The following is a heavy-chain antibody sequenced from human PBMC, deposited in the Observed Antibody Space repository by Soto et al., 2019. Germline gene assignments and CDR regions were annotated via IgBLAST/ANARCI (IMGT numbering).Heavy chain of an antibody. CDR3: ARGQQLSDY. CDR2: IWYDGSNK. V-gene: IGHV3-33*01. J-gene: IGHJ4*02. Sequence: GGSLRLSCAASGFTFSSYGMHWVRQDPGEGLEWVAVIWYDGSNKYYGDSVKGRFTISRDNSKNTLYLQMDNLRAEDTAIYYCARGQQLSDYWGQGTLVTVSS. D-gene: IGHD6-13*01. CDR1: GFTFSSYG.